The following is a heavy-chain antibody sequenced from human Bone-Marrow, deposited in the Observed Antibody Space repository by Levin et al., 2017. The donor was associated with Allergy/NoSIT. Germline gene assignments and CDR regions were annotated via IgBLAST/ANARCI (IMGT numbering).Heavy chain of an antibody. CDR3: ARDNGDDVGGYFDL. Sequence: LSLTCAASGFTFSSYAMHWVRQAPGKGLEWVAVISYDGSNKYYADSVKGRFTISRDNSKNTLYLQMNSLRAEDTAVYYCARDNGDDVGGYFDLWGRGTLVTVSS. CDR2: ISYDGSNK. D-gene: IGHD3-10*01. J-gene: IGHJ2*01. CDR1: GFTFSSYA. V-gene: IGHV3-30-3*01.